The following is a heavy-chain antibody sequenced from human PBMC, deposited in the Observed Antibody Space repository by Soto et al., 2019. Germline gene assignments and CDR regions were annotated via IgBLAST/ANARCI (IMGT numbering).Heavy chain of an antibody. Sequence: PSETLSLTCAVYAGSFSHYYWNWIRQSPGKGLEWIGKIKHSGSSNYNPSLRSRVSISVDMSKNQFSLRLTSVTAADTAVYYCARGVGATEDYWGQGTLVTVSS. V-gene: IGHV4-34*01. J-gene: IGHJ4*02. D-gene: IGHD1-26*01. CDR2: IKHSGSS. CDR1: AGSFSHYY. CDR3: ARGVGATEDY.